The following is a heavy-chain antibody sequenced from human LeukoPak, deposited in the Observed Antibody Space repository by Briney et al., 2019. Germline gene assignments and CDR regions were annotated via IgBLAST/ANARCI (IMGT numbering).Heavy chain of an antibody. J-gene: IGHJ4*02. CDR3: AGRFDL. Sequence: GGSLRLSCAASGFSFSTYSMNWVRQAPGKGLEWVSYITGDTSTIYYADSVKGRFTISRDNTENSLYLQMNSLRAEDTAVYYCAGRFDLWGQGTLVTVSS. V-gene: IGHV3-48*01. CDR1: GFSFSTYS. CDR2: ITGDTSTI.